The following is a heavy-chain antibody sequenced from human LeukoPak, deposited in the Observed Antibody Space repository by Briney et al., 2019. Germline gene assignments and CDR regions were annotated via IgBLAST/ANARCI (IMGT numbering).Heavy chain of an antibody. Sequence: PGGSLRLSCAASGFTFSSYAMSWVRQAPGKGLEWVSAISGSGGSTYYADSVKGRFTISRDNSKNTLYLQMNSLRAEDTAVYYCAKALPMIVVVIPQVGFDYWGQGTLVTVSS. CDR2: ISGSGGST. D-gene: IGHD3-22*01. J-gene: IGHJ4*02. CDR1: GFTFSSYA. CDR3: AKALPMIVVVIPQVGFDY. V-gene: IGHV3-23*01.